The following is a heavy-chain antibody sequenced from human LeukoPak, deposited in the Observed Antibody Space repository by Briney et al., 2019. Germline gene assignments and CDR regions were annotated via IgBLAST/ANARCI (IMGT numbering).Heavy chain of an antibody. D-gene: IGHD6-19*01. V-gene: IGHV4-59*01. CDR2: IYYSGST. CDR3: ARVWFIAVAGTGAFDI. Sequence: PSETLSLTCTVSGGSISSYYWSWIRQPPGKGLEWIGNIYYSGSTNYNPSLKSRVTISVDTSRNQFSLKLSSVTAADTAVYYCARVWFIAVAGTGAFDIWGQGTMVTVSS. J-gene: IGHJ3*02. CDR1: GGSISSYY.